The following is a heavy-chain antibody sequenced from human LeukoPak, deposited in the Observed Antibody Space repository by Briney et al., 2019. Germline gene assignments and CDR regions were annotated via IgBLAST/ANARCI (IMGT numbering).Heavy chain of an antibody. V-gene: IGHV4-61*02. D-gene: IGHD3-16*01. CDR3: ARGASPKDAVFFDY. CDR2: VHSSGDI. CDR1: GVSITSGSYY. J-gene: IGHJ4*02. Sequence: SETLSLTCSVSGVSITSGSYYWGWIRQSAGKGLEWIGRVHSSGDIYHNAAFRSRAAVSGDASKNQFSLQLASVTAADTDVYYCARGASPKDAVFFDYWGQGALITVSS.